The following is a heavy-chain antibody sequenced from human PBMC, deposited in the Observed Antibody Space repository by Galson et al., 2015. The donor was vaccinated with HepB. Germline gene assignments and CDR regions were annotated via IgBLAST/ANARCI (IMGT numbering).Heavy chain of an antibody. D-gene: IGHD5-18*01. CDR1: GFTFSNAW. J-gene: IGHJ4*02. Sequence: SLRLSCAASGFTFSNAWMSWVRQAPGKGLEYVGRIKRKTDGGTSDYAAFVKGRFTIPRDDSKNTLYPEMNSLQSEDTAVYYCASVGGYSPFHWGQGTLVTVSS. CDR2: IKRKTDGGTS. V-gene: IGHV3-15*01. CDR3: ASVGGYSPFH.